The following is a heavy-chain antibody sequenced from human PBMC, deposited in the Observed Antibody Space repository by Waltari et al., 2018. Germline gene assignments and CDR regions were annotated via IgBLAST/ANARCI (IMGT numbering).Heavy chain of an antibody. V-gene: IGHV1-18*01. CDR3: ARVVLRNHGYYHDY. CDR2: ISAYNGNT. D-gene: IGHD3-22*01. CDR1: GYNFTSYG. J-gene: IGHJ4*02. Sequence: QVQLVQSGAEVKKPGASVKVSCKASGYNFTSYGISWVRQAPGQGLEWMGWISAYNGNTNYAHMLQGRVTMTTDTSTSTAYMELRSLRSDDTALYYCARVVLRNHGYYHDYWGQGTLVTVSS.